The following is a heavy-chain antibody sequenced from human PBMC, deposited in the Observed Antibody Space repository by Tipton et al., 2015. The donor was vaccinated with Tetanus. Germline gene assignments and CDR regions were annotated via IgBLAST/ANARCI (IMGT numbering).Heavy chain of an antibody. Sequence: SLRLSCAAPDFPFSDYYMAWIRHAPGKGLEWVSYLSHSGTTIYYADSVKGRFTISRDNSKKSLYMQMDSLRAEDTAVYYCAKDLRQLVRVDAFDSWGQGTVVTVSS. D-gene: IGHD6-6*01. CDR1: DFPFSDYY. CDR3: AKDLRQLVRVDAFDS. CDR2: LSHSGTTI. J-gene: IGHJ3*02. V-gene: IGHV3-11*01.